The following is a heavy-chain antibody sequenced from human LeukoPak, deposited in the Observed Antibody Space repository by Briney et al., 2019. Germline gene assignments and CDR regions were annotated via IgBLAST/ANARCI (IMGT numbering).Heavy chain of an antibody. CDR2: IYYSGST. J-gene: IGHJ3*02. D-gene: IGHD2-15*01. CDR3: ARATLDCSGGSCYPNDAFDI. Sequence: SETLSLTCTVSGGSISSYYWSWIRQPPGKGLEWIGYIYYSGSTNYNPSLKSRVTISVDTSKNQFSLKLSSVTAADTAVYYCARATLDCSGGSCYPNDAFDIWGQGTMVTVSS. V-gene: IGHV4-59*01. CDR1: GGSISSYY.